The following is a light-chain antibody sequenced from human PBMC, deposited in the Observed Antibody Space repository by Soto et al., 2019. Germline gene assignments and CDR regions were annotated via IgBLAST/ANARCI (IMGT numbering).Light chain of an antibody. V-gene: IGKV3-11*01. CDR3: QQRSNWPT. CDR1: QSVSSY. CDR2: DAS. Sequence: EIVLTQSPATLSLSPGERATLSCRASQSVSSYLAWYQQKPGQAPRLLIYDASNRATGIPARFSGSGSGTDFTLTISLLEPEYFAVYYCQQRSNWPTFGGGTKVEIK. J-gene: IGKJ4*01.